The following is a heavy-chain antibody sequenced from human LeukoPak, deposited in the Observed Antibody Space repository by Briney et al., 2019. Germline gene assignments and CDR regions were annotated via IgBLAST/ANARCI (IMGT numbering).Heavy chain of an antibody. D-gene: IGHD3-10*02. CDR1: GGTFSSYA. Sequence: SVKVSCKASGGTFSSYAISWVRQAPGQGLEWLGGIIPIFGTANYAQKFQGRVTITTDESTSTAYMELSSLRSEDTAVYYCALERPMNGVYWGQGTLVTVSS. V-gene: IGHV1-69*05. CDR3: ALERPMNGVY. CDR2: IIPIFGTA. J-gene: IGHJ4*02.